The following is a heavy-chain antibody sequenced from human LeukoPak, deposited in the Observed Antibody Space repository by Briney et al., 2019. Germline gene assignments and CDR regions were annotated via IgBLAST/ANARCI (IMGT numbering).Heavy chain of an antibody. CDR3: VTSWVRQERDF. CDR1: RFTFSNYW. V-gene: IGHV3-7*01. J-gene: IGHJ4*02. D-gene: IGHD3-10*01. CDR2: IEPDGSGK. Sequence: PGGSLRLSCVASRFTFSNYWMSWVRQAPGKGLEWVADIEPDGSGKTYVDSVKGRFTISRDNAQQSLYLQMDTLTAEDTAVYYCVTSWVRQERDFWGQGTLVTVSS.